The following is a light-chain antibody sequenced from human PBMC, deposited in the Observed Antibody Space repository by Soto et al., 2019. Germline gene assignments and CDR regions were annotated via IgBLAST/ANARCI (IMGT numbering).Light chain of an antibody. CDR3: MQTREAPWT. V-gene: IGKV2-28*01. CDR2: LAS. CDR1: QSLLHTNRYYY. Sequence: DIVMTQSPLSLPVTPGEPASISCRSSQSLLHTNRYYYLDWYLQKPGQSPQLLIYLASIRASGVPDRFNGSGSGTDFTLKISRVEAEDVGTYYCMQTREAPWTFGQGTKVEIK. J-gene: IGKJ1*01.